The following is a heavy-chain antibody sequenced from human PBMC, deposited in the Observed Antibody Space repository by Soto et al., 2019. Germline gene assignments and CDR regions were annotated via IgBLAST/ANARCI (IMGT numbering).Heavy chain of an antibody. V-gene: IGHV1-46*03. D-gene: IGHD7-27*01. CDR2: ISPSGTTT. CDR1: GYTFTTYY. Sequence: QVQLVQSGVEVKEPGASVRISCGASGYTFTTYYVHWVRQAPGQGLEWLGIISPSGTTTTYAEKFEGRVTMTRDMSTSTVYMELNSLTSEDTAIYYCATAQDWGFHDYWGQGTLVTVSS. J-gene: IGHJ4*02. CDR3: ATAQDWGFHDY.